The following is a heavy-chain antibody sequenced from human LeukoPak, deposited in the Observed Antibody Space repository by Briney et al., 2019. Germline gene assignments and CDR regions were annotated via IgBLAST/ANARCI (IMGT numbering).Heavy chain of an antibody. CDR1: GFTFSSYE. CDR2: ISSSGSTI. V-gene: IGHV3-48*03. Sequence: GGSLRLSCAASGFTFSSYEMNWVRQAPGKGLEWVSYISSSGSTIYYADSVKGRFTISRDNAKNSLYLQMNSLRAEDTAVYYCARLVTYYDILTGYYTPQRHFDYWGQGTLVTVSS. CDR3: ARLVTYYDILTGYYTPQRHFDY. J-gene: IGHJ4*02. D-gene: IGHD3-9*01.